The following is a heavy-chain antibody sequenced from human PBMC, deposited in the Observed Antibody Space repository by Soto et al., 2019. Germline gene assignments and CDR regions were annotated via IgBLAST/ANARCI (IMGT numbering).Heavy chain of an antibody. V-gene: IGHV3-23*01. J-gene: IGHJ4*02. CDR3: ARSLGDHWDEYYFDY. D-gene: IGHD1-1*01. Sequence: VQVLESGGDLVQPGGSRRLSFEASGLTFTGYSMSWVGQAQGKGLEWVSGISGTGYNTYYADTVQGRFTISRDNSKNTLYLQMDSLRAEDTALYYCARSLGDHWDEYYFDYWGQGTLVTVSS. CDR1: GLTFTGYS. CDR2: ISGTGYNT.